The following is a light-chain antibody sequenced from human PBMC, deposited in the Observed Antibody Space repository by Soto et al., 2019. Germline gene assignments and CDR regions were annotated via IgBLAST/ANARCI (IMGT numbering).Light chain of an antibody. CDR1: QSVSSSY. V-gene: IGKV3-20*01. CDR2: GAS. J-gene: IGKJ3*01. Sequence: EIVLTQSPGTLSWSPGERATLSCRASQSVSSSYLAWYQQKPGQAPRLLIYGASSRATGIPDRFSGSGSGTDFTRTISRLEPEDFAVYYCQHYGSSPFTFGPGTKVDIK. CDR3: QHYGSSPFT.